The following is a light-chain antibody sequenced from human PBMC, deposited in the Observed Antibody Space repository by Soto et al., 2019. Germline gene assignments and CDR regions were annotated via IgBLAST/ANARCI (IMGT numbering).Light chain of an antibody. CDR3: QHYDSLPIT. Sequence: EIVLTQSPGTLSLSPGERATLSCRASQSVSSGYLAWYQQKPGQPPRLLICGASSRATGIPDRFSGSGSGTDFTLTISRLEPEDFAVFYCQHYDSLPITFGQGTRLEIK. CDR1: QSVSSGY. V-gene: IGKV3-20*01. CDR2: GAS. J-gene: IGKJ5*01.